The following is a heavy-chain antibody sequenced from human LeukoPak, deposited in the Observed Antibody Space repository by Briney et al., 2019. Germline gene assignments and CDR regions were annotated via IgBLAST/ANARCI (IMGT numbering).Heavy chain of an antibody. D-gene: IGHD3-22*01. CDR2: ISGSGGST. J-gene: IGHJ4*02. Sequence: GRSLRLSCAASGFPFSSYGMHWVRQAPGKGLEWVSAISGSGGSTYYADSVKGRVTISRDNSKNTLYLQMNSLRVEDTAVYYCAKDLLGPYYYDSSGYQLTFDYWGQGTLVTVSS. CDR3: AKDLLGPYYYDSSGYQLTFDY. V-gene: IGHV3-23*01. CDR1: GFPFSSYG.